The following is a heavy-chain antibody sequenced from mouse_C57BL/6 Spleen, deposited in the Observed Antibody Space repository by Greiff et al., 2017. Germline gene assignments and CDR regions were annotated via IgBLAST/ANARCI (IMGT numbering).Heavy chain of an antibody. J-gene: IGHJ1*03. V-gene: IGHV1-62-2*01. Sequence: QVQLKQSGAELVKPGASVKLSCKASGYTFTEYTIHWVKQRSGQGLEWIGWFYPGSGSIKYNEKFKDKATLTADKSSSTVYMELSRLTSEDSAVXFCARHERPLYDYDPWYFDVWGTGTTVTVSS. CDR2: FYPGSGSI. CDR3: ARHERPLYDYDPWYFDV. D-gene: IGHD2-4*01. CDR1: GYTFTEYT.